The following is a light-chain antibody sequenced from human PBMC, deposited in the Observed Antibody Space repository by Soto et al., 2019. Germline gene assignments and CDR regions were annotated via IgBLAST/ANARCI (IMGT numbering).Light chain of an antibody. CDR3: QHSYSSPT. CDR1: QNIFTY. Sequence: DIQVTQSPSSLSASVGDRVTITCRASQNIFTYLNWYQQRPGQAPNLLIYATSNLQSGVPSRFIGSGSGTDFTLTISSLQPEDFATYYCQHSYSSPTVGQGTKVDIK. V-gene: IGKV1-39*01. CDR2: ATS. J-gene: IGKJ2*01.